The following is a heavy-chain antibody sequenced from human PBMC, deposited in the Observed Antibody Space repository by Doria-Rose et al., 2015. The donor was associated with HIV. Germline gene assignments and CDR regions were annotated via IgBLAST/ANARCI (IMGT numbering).Heavy chain of an antibody. CDR2: ISSSDSTI. V-gene: IGHV3-11*04. J-gene: IGHJ4*02. CDR3: ARDRRITTSSWYFFDY. D-gene: IGHD6-13*01. Sequence: WISYISSSDSTIYYADSVKGRFTISRDNAKNSLYLHMNSLRADDTAVYYCARDRRITTSSWYFFDYWGQGTLVTVSS.